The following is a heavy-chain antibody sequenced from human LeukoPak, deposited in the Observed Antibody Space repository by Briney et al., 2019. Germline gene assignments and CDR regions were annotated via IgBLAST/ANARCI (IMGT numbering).Heavy chain of an antibody. CDR1: GGSISSSSYY. V-gene: IGHV4-39*07. J-gene: IGHJ4*02. CDR3: ARVRDTAMADFDY. CDR2: IYYSGST. Sequence: SETLSLTCTVSGGSISSSSYYWGWIRQPPGKGLEWIGSIYYSGSTYYNPSLKSRVTISVDTSKNQFSLKLSSVTAADTAVYYCARVRDTAMADFDYWGQGTLVTVSS. D-gene: IGHD5-18*01.